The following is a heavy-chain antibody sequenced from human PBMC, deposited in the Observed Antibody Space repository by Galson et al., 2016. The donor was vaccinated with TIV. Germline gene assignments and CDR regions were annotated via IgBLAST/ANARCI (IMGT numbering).Heavy chain of an antibody. J-gene: IGHJ6*03. Sequence: SVKVSCKASGYTLSSYSISWVRQAPGQGLEWLGWISGYNGNKNYARKFQGRVTMTTDTSTSTAYMELRSLRSADTAVYYCARVPTKTFDFWSGYDNSFCMGVWGKGTTIIVSS. V-gene: IGHV1-18*01. CDR3: ARVPTKTFDFWSGYDNSFCMGV. CDR1: GYTLSSYS. D-gene: IGHD3-3*01. CDR2: ISGYNGNK.